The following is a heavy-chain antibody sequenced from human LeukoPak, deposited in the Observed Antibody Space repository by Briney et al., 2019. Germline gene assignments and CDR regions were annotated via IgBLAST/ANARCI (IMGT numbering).Heavy chain of an antibody. J-gene: IGHJ4*02. V-gene: IGHV3-11*01. CDR2: ISSSGSTI. Sequence: PGGSLRLSCAASGFTFSDYYMSWIRQAPGKGLEWVSYISSSGSTIYYADSVKGRFTISRDNAKNSLYLQMNSLRAEDTAVYYCARAAGTIRGPDRSPIAAAALWGQGTLVTVSS. CDR1: GFTFSDYY. D-gene: IGHD6-13*01. CDR3: ARAAGTIRGPDRSPIAAAAL.